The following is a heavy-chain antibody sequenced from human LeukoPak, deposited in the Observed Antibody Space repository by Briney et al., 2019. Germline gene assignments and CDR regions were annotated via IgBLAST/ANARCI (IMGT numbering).Heavy chain of an antibody. V-gene: IGHV3-23*01. Sequence: GGSLRLSCAASGFTFRNYAMTWVRQAPGKGLEWVSGISGSGDSTYYADSVKGRFTITRDNSKNTMYLQMNSLIGEDTALYFCAKTPARYFYYGMDVWGQGTTVTVSS. J-gene: IGHJ6*02. D-gene: IGHD2-15*01. CDR2: ISGSGDST. CDR3: AKTPARYFYYGMDV. CDR1: GFTFRNYA.